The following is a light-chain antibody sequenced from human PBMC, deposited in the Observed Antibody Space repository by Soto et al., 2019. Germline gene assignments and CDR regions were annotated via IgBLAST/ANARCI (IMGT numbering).Light chain of an antibody. CDR2: DDS. J-gene: IGLJ1*01. CDR1: NIGSQS. Sequence: SYELAQPPSVSVAPGQTARITCGGDNIGSQSVHWYQQKPGQAPVLVVYDDSDRPSGIPERFSGSKSGNTATLTIGRVEAGDEADYYCQVWESGSDHYVFGTGTKVTVL. CDR3: QVWESGSDHYV. V-gene: IGLV3-21*02.